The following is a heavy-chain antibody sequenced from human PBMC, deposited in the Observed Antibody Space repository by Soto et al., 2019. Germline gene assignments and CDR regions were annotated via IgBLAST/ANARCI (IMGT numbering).Heavy chain of an antibody. V-gene: IGHV3-23*01. D-gene: IGHD2-15*01. J-gene: IGHJ5*01. CDR1: GFPFSSYA. CDR2: VSGSGDST. Sequence: EVRLFDAGGGLVQPGGSLRLACAASGFPFSSYAMRWVRQAPGKGLEWVSSVSGSGDSTDYADSVKGRCISSRVTSKNTLYLQMTSLRAEDTAEYYCAKFGIAKVLAANIDSCGHGTLVNVSS. CDR3: AKFGIAKVLAANIDS.